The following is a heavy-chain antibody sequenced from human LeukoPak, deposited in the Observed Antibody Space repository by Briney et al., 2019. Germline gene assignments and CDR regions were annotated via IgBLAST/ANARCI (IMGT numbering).Heavy chain of an antibody. J-gene: IGHJ1*01. CDR1: GYTFTSYD. D-gene: IGHD2-2*02. V-gene: IGHV1-69*04. CDR2: IIPILGIA. CDR3: ARGGRCSSTSCYTSAEYFQH. Sequence: SVKVSCKASGYTFTSYDINWVRQAPGQGLEWMGRIIPILGIANYAQKFQGRVTITADKSTSTAYMELSSLRSEDTAVYYCARGGRCSSTSCYTSAEYFQHWGQGTLVTVSS.